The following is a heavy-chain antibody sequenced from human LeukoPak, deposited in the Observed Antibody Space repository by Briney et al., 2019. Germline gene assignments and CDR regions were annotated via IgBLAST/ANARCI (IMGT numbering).Heavy chain of an antibody. V-gene: IGHV1-18*01. D-gene: IGHD3-16*02. CDR1: GYSSTNYG. J-gene: IGHJ4*02. Sequence: ASVKVSCKASGYSSTNYGISWVRQAPGQGLEWMGWIHIYRGNTNYAQKLQGRVTMTTDTSTSTAYMELRSLRSDDTAVYYCARPAKGGSYRYQSPLDYRGQGTLVTVSS. CDR2: IHIYRGNT. CDR3: ARPAKGGSYRYQSPLDY.